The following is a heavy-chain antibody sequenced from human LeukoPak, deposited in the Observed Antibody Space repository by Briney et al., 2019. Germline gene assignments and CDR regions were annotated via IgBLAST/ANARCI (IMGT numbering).Heavy chain of an antibody. Sequence: PSETLSLTCTVSGGSIGTYYWSWIRQPPAKGLEWIGYIYYNGYTDYNPSLKSRVTISLHTSKNQFSLKLSSVTATDTAVYYCARDRHWTNDWVFDYWGQGTLVTVSS. V-gene: IGHV4-59*01. CDR1: GGSIGTYY. J-gene: IGHJ4*02. CDR3: ARDRHWTNDWVFDY. CDR2: IYYNGYT. D-gene: IGHD1/OR15-1a*01.